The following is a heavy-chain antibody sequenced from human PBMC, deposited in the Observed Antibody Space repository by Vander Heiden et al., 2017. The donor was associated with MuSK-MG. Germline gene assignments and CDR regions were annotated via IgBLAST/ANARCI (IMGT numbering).Heavy chain of an antibody. CDR2: IDWDDGK. CDR3: ARLAYSNTWHFDY. CDR1: GFSLSTGGMR. Sequence: QVTLKESGPALVKPTQTLTLTCTFSGFSLSTGGMRVSWIRQPPGKALEWLARIDWDDGKFYSTSLRTRLIISKDTSKNQVVLTMTNMDPVDTATYYCARLAYSNTWHFDYWGQVTLVTVS. D-gene: IGHD6-13*01. V-gene: IGHV2-70*04. J-gene: IGHJ4*02.